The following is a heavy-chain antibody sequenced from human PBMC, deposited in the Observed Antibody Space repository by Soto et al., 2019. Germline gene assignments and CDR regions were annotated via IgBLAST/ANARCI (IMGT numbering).Heavy chain of an antibody. CDR2: INHSGSA. J-gene: IGHJ4*02. V-gene: IGHV4-30-2*01. Sequence: TLSLTCAVSGGSISSGGYSWSWIRQPPGKGLQWIGQINHSGSANYNPSLKSRVTISVHTSSSQFSLELSSVTAADTAVYYCARGLISGSHYSGGWYYFDSWGQGTQVTVSS. D-gene: IGHD1-26*01. CDR3: ARGLISGSHYSGGWYYFDS. CDR1: GGSISSGGYS.